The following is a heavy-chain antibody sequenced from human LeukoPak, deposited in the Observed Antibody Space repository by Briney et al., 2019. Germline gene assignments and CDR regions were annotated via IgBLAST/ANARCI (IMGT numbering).Heavy chain of an antibody. CDR1: GGSFSGYH. CDR3: ASTSAMAYFDY. V-gene: IGHV4-34*01. Sequence: SETLSLTCAVYGGSFSGYHWSWIRQPPGKGLEWIGEINHRGSTNYNPSLKSRVTISVDTSKNQFSLKLSSVTAADTAVYYCASTSAMAYFDYWGQGTLVTVSS. CDR2: INHRGST. J-gene: IGHJ4*02. D-gene: IGHD5-18*01.